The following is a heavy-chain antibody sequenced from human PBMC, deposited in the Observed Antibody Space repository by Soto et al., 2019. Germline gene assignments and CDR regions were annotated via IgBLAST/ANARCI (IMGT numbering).Heavy chain of an antibody. D-gene: IGHD5-12*01. J-gene: IGHJ4*02. V-gene: IGHV3-64*01. CDR1: GFTFSSYA. Sequence: GGSLRLSCAASGFTFSSYAMHWVRQAPGKGLEYVSAISSNGGSTYYANSVKGRFTISRDNSKNTLYLQMGSLRAEDMAVYYCARVDKGYDYWGQGTLVTVSS. CDR3: ARVDKGYDY. CDR2: ISSNGGST.